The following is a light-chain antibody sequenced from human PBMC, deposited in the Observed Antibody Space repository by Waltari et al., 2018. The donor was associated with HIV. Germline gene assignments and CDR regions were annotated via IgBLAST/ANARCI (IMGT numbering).Light chain of an antibody. V-gene: IGLV1-44*01. Sequence: QSVLTQPSSASGTPGPRVAISCSGSSSNIESNNVNWYQQTPGTAPNLLVYSNNQRPSGVPDRISGSKSGTSASLAISGLQSEDEADYYCAAWDDSLNGWVFGGGTKLTVL. CDR3: AAWDDSLNGWV. CDR2: SNN. CDR1: SSNIESNN. J-gene: IGLJ3*02.